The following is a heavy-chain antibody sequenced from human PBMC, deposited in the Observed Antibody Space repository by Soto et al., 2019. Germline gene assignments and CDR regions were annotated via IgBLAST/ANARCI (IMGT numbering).Heavy chain of an antibody. CDR3: AAGSTSCPTHAQCWFDP. Sequence: ASVKVSCKASGYTFTSYYVHWVRQAPGQGLEWMGIINPSGGSTSYAQKFQGRVTMTRDTSTSTVYMELSSLRSEDTAVYYCAAGSTSCPTHAQCWFDPWGQGTLVTVSS. J-gene: IGHJ5*02. D-gene: IGHD2-2*01. CDR1: GYTFTSYY. CDR2: INPSGGST. V-gene: IGHV1-46*03.